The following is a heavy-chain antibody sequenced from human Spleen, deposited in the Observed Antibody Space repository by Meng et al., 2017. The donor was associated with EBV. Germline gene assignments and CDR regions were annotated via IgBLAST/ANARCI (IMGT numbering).Heavy chain of an antibody. J-gene: IGHJ4*02. V-gene: IGHV1-46*01. CDR2: SNPSDGST. Sequence: QGQMVQSGGDVKKPAASATVSCKASGYICTRYYVLWVRQARGQGLEWVGISNPSDGSTSYAQKFQGRVTMTRDTSTITVYMELSSLRSEDTAIYYCSTSQFDYWGQGTLVTVSS. CDR3: STSQFDY. CDR1: GYICTRYY. D-gene: IGHD2/OR15-2a*01.